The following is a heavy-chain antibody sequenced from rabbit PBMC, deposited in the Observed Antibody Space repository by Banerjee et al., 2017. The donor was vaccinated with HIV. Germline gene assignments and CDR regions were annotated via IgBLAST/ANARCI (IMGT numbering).Heavy chain of an antibody. D-gene: IGHD7-1*01. V-gene: IGHV1S43*01. Sequence: GLEWIACIYSSNGDKWYASWVNGRFTISRSTSLNTVDLKMTSLTAADTATYFCARGGGGYAGYGHGDDAFDPWGQGTLVTVS. CDR2: IYSSNGDK. J-gene: IGHJ2*01. CDR3: ARGGGGYAGYGHGDDAFDP.